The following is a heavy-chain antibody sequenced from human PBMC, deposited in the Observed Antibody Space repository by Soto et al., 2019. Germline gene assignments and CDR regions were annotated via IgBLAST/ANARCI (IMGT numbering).Heavy chain of an antibody. J-gene: IGHJ4*02. V-gene: IGHV3-23*01. CDR2: ISGSVGST. D-gene: IGHD6-13*01. CDR1: GFTFSSYA. CDR3: AKVYTPQHPVRDYFDY. Sequence: GGSLRLSCAASGFTFSSYAMSWVRQAPGKGLEWVSAISGSVGSTYYADSVKGRFAISRDNSKSTLYLQMNSLRAEDTAVYYCAKVYTPQHPVRDYFDYWGQGTLVTVSS.